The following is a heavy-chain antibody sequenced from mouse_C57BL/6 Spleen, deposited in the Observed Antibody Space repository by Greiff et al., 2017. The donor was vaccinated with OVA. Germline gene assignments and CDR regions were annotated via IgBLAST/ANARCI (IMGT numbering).Heavy chain of an antibody. CDR3: ARDGGYDHPFYAMDY. CDR2: INYDGSST. CDR1: GFTFSDYY. J-gene: IGHJ4*01. Sequence: EVKLVESEGGLVQPGSSMKLSCTASGFTFSDYYMAWVRQVPEKGLEWVANINYDGSSTYYLDSLKSRFIISRDNAKNILYLQMSSLKSEDTATYYCARDGGYDHPFYAMDYWGQGTSVTVSS. D-gene: IGHD2-2*01. V-gene: IGHV5-16*01.